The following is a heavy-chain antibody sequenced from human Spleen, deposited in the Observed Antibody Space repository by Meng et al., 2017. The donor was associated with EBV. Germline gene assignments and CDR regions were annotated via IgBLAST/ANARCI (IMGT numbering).Heavy chain of an antibody. V-gene: IGHV4-4*02. D-gene: IGHD2-15*01. CDR3: ARAGYHRPASEY. CDR2: IHHSGGT. J-gene: IGHJ4*02. Sequence: QVQLQESGPGLVRPSGTLSLTCAVSGDSITNDYWWAWLRQSPGKGLEWIGEIHHSGGTSYNPSLKSRVTISLDMSKDQFSLRLSSVTAADTAVYYCARAGYHRPASEYWGQGTLVTVSS. CDR1: GDSITNDYW.